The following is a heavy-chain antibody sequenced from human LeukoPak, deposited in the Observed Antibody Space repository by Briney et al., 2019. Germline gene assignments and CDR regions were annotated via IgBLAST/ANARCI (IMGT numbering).Heavy chain of an antibody. D-gene: IGHD6-19*01. J-gene: IGHJ6*04. CDR1: GGSISTSNW. CDR3: ARRTGRSGIAVAGIRGGRLDV. V-gene: IGHV4-4*02. Sequence: PSETLSLTCAVSGGSISTSNWWSWVRQPPGKGLEWIGEINHSGSTNYNPSLKSRVTISVDTSKNQFSLKLSSVTAADTAVYYCARRTGRSGIAVAGIRGGRLDVWGKGTTVTISS. CDR2: INHSGST.